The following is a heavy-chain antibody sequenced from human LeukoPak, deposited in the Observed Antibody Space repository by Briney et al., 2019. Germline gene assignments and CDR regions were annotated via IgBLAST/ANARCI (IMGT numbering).Heavy chain of an antibody. CDR1: GGTFSSYA. D-gene: IGHD4-23*01. CDR3: ARDTGGDSGEYFQH. CDR2: IIPILGIA. J-gene: IGHJ1*01. V-gene: IGHV1-69*04. Sequence: SVKVSCKASGGTFSSYAISWVPQAPGQGLEWMGRIIPILGIANYAQKFQGRVTITADKSTSTAYMELSSLRSEDTAVYYCARDTGGDSGEYFQHWGQGTLVTVSS.